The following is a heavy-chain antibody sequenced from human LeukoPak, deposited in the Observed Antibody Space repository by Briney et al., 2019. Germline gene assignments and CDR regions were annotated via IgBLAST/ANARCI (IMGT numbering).Heavy chain of an antibody. J-gene: IGHJ4*02. V-gene: IGHV1-8*03. CDR1: GYTFTNYD. Sequence: ASVKVSCKASGYTFTNYDINWVRQATGQGLEWMGYMNPDSHNSDYAQRFQGRVTITTDTSTSTAYMELSSLRSEDTAVYYCAREGLDYWGQGTLVTVSS. CDR3: AREGLDY. CDR2: MNPDSHNS.